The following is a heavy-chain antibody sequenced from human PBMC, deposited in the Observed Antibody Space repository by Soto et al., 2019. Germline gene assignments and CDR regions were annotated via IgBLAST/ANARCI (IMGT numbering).Heavy chain of an antibody. CDR1: GFTFSSYW. V-gene: IGHV3-7*01. J-gene: IGHJ5*02. CDR2: IKQDGSEK. Sequence: EVQLVESGGGLVQPGGSLRLSCAASGFTFSSYWMGWVRQAPGKGLEWVANIKQDGSEKYYVDSVKGRFTISRDNAKNSLYLQMNSLRAEDTAVYYCARVGSSRRFDPWGQGTLVTVSS. D-gene: IGHD6-13*01. CDR3: ARVGSSRRFDP.